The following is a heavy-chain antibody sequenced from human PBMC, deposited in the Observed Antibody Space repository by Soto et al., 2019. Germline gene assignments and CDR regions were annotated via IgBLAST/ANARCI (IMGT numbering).Heavy chain of an antibody. D-gene: IGHD2-21*01. J-gene: IGHJ4*02. V-gene: IGHV1-3*04. Sequence: QVQLVQSGAEVKKPGASVKVSCKASGYTFTDYAMHWVRQAPVQRLEWRGWISTGNCNTKYSQKFQGRVTITRDTSATTDYMELSSLRSEDTAVYYCANGSQMWTPDYWGQGTLVTVSS. CDR2: ISTGNCNT. CDR3: ANGSQMWTPDY. CDR1: GYTFTDYA.